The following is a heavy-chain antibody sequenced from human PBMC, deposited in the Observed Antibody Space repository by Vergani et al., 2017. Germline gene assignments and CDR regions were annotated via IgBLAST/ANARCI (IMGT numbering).Heavy chain of an antibody. Sequence: QVQLVQSGAEVKKPGASVKVSCKASGGTFSSYAISWVRQAPGQGLEWMGGIIPIFGTANYAQKFQGRVTITADESTSTAYMELSSLRSEDTAVYYCARDRRMAAPIGLFDYWGQGTLVTVSS. J-gene: IGHJ4*02. CDR2: IIPIFGTA. CDR1: GGTFSSYA. D-gene: IGHD6-6*01. V-gene: IGHV1-69*13. CDR3: ARDRRMAAPIGLFDY.